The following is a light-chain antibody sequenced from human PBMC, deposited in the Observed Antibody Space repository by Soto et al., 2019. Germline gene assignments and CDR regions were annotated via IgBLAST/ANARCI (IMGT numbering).Light chain of an antibody. V-gene: IGKV3-20*01. CDR2: GAS. Sequence: EIVLTQSPGTLSLSPGERATLSCRASQSFNSIYLAWYQQKPGQAPRLLIYGASSRATGIPDRFSGSGSGTDFTLTISRLEPEDFAVYFCQQYSSSPYTFGQGTKLEIK. CDR3: QQYSSSPYT. CDR1: QSFNSIY. J-gene: IGKJ2*01.